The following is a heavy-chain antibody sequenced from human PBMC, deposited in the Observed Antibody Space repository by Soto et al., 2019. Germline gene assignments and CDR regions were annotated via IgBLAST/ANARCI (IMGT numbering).Heavy chain of an antibody. J-gene: IGHJ4*02. CDR1: GFTFSDYY. Sequence: PGGSLRLSCAASGFTFSDYYTSWIRQAPGKGLEWVSYFSNSGSTMFYADSVKGRFTISRDNAKNSVYLHMHSLRAEDTAVYYCARDAGSGDHDSGYHYAFDYWGQGTLVTVSS. D-gene: IGHD3-22*01. V-gene: IGHV3-11*01. CDR3: ARDAGSGDHDSGYHYAFDY. CDR2: FSNSGSTM.